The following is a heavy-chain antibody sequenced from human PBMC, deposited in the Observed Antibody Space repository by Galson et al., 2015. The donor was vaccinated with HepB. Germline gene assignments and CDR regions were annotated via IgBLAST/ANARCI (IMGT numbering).Heavy chain of an antibody. CDR1: IFTFSRDW. V-gene: IGHV3-7*01. CDR2: INPDGREN. CDR3: VRDPNGGAIDY. Sequence: SLRLSCAASIFTFSRDWMGWVRQAPGKGLEWVAIINPDGRENYYVDSVEGRFTTFRDNARNSLYLQMNSLRIEDTALYYCVRDPNGGAIDYWGRGTLVTVSS. D-gene: IGHD4-23*01. J-gene: IGHJ4*02.